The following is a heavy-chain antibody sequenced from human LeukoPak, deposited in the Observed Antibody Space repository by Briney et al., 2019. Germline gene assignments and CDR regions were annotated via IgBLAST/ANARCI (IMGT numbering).Heavy chain of an antibody. J-gene: IGHJ4*02. CDR1: GFTFSSYG. CDR2: IRYDGSNK. V-gene: IGHV3-30*02. CDR3: AKSGKSDRNDFFTTKQKQLDY. D-gene: IGHD3-3*01. Sequence: GGSLRLSCAASGFTFSSYGMYWVRQAPGKGLEWVAFIRYDGSNKYYADSVKGRFTVSRDNSKNTLYLQMNSLRAEDTAVYYCAKSGKSDRNDFFTTKQKQLDYWGQGTLLTVSS.